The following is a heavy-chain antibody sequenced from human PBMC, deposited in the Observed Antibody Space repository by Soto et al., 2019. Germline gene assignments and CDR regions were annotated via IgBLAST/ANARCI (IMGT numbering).Heavy chain of an antibody. CDR2: ITNGGANT. D-gene: IGHD6-25*01. Sequence: GGSLRLSCEASGFPFSRYAMSWVRQAPGKGLEWVSAITNGGANTFHADSVKGRFTISRDNSKNTLFLQMSRLRADDTAIYYCAKGSASGSPYYFDFWGQGSVVTVS. V-gene: IGHV3-23*01. CDR3: AKGSASGSPYYFDF. CDR1: GFPFSRYA. J-gene: IGHJ4*02.